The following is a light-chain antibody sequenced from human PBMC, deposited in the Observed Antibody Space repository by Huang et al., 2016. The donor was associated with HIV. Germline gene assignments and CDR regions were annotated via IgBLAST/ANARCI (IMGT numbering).Light chain of an antibody. CDR1: QSVGSF. CDR3: QQRTYSFT. Sequence: EIVLTQSPATLSLSPGERATLSCRASQSVGSFLAWYQQKPGQAPRLLIYDASSRATGSPARFSGSGSGTDFTLTISSLEPEDFAVYYCQQRTYSFTFGPGTKVD. V-gene: IGKV3-11*01. CDR2: DAS. J-gene: IGKJ3*01.